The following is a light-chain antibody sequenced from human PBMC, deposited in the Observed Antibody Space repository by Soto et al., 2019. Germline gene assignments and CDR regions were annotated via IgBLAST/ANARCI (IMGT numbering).Light chain of an antibody. Sequence: ESVLTQSPGTLSLSPGGRATLSCRASQGVASNSLAWYQHKPGQAPRLLIYAASTRATGIPDRFSGSGSATDFTLTVSRLEPEDFAVYYCQQYGRLPLTFGGGTKVEIK. V-gene: IGKV3-20*01. CDR2: AAS. J-gene: IGKJ4*01. CDR1: QGVASNS. CDR3: QQYGRLPLT.